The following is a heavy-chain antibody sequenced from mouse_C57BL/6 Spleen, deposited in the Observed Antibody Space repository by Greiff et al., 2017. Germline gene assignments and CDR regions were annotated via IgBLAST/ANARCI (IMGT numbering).Heavy chain of an antibody. CDR1: GYTFTSYG. V-gene: IGHV1-81*01. CDR3: ARREANGGYYAMDY. J-gene: IGHJ4*01. Sequence: VQLQQSGAELARPGASVKLSCKASGYTFTSYGISWVKQRTGQGLEWIGEIYPRSGNTYYNEKFKGKATLTADKSSSTAYMELRSLTSEDSAVYFCARREANGGYYAMDYGGQGTSVTVSS. CDR2: IYPRSGNT.